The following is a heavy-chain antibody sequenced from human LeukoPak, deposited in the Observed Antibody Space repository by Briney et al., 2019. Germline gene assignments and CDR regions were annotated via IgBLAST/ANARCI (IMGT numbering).Heavy chain of an antibody. D-gene: IGHD3-10*01. J-gene: IGHJ5*02. V-gene: IGHV1-8*01. Sequence: ASVKVSCKASGYTFTSYDINWVRQATGQGLEWMGWMNPNSGNTGYAQKFQGRVTMTRNTSISTAYMELSSLRPEDTAVYYCARGYTYYYGSGSSGGFDPWGQGTLVTVSS. CDR1: GYTFTSYD. CDR3: ARGYTYYYGSGSSGGFDP. CDR2: MNPNSGNT.